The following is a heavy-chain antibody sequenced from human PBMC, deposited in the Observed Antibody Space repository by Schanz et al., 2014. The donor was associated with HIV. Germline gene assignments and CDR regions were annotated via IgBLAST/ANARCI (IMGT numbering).Heavy chain of an antibody. J-gene: IGHJ3*01. CDR2: ITPDGSVT. CDR1: GFTFGTKW. CDR3: RVFMYSFDV. Sequence: VQLVESGGGVVQPGGSLRLSCAASGFTFGTKWMYWVRQGPGKGLAWVSYITPDGSVTYADSVKGRFTTSRDSSKNTLYLQMNSLRVEDTATYYCRVFMYSFDVWGQGTMVTVSS. V-gene: IGHV3-74*02. D-gene: IGHD2-8*01.